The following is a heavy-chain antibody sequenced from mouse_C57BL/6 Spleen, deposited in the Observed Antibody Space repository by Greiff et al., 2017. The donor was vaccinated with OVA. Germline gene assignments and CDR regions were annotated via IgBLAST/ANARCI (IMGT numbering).Heavy chain of an antibody. CDR1: GYTFTDYY. J-gene: IGHJ2*01. Sequence: VQLQQSGPELVKPGASVKISCKASGYTFTDYYINWVKQRPGQGLEWIGWIFPGSGSTYYNEKFKGKATLTVDKSSSTAYMLLRSLTSEDSAVYFCAREGDYEAFDYWGQGTTLTVSS. CDR2: IFPGSGST. D-gene: IGHD2-4*01. V-gene: IGHV1-75*01. CDR3: AREGDYEAFDY.